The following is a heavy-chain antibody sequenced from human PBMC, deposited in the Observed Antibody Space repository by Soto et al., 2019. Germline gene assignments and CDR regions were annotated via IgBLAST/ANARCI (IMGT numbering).Heavy chain of an antibody. V-gene: IGHV3-33*01. CDR1: GFTFSSYG. CDR3: SREGWDYSSSSGHFDY. J-gene: IGHJ4*02. D-gene: IGHD6-6*01. CDR2: IWYDGSNK. Sequence: QVQLVESGGGVVQPGRSLRLSCAASGFTFSSYGMHWVRQAPGKGLEWVAVIWYDGSNKYYADSVKGRFTISRDNSKNTLYLQINSLRAEVTDVYYCSREGWDYSSSSGHFDYWDQGTLVSVSS.